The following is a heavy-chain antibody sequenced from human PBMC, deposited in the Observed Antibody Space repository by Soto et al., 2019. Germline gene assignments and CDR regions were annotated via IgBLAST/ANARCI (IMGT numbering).Heavy chain of an antibody. Sequence: EVQLVESGGGLVQPGGSLRLSCVASGFTFSTDSMNWVRQAPGKGLEWISYISSSSSTTYADSVKGRFTISRDNAKNSLYLQLNSLRDEDSAVYYCARTIWSGYLQADYWGQGTLVTVSS. D-gene: IGHD3-3*01. J-gene: IGHJ4*02. CDR1: GFTFSTDS. CDR2: ISSSSST. CDR3: ARTIWSGYLQADY. V-gene: IGHV3-48*02.